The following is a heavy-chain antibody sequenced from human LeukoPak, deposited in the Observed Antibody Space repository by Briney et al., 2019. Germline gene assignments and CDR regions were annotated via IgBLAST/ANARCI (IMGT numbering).Heavy chain of an antibody. J-gene: IGHJ4*02. CDR2: ISYSGST. CDR1: GGSISSYY. CDR3: ARGGDGYNFLRDFDS. V-gene: IGHV4-59*01. D-gene: IGHD5-24*01. Sequence: KTSETLSLTCTVSGGSISSYYWSWIRQPPGKGLEWIGYISYSGSTNLNPSLKSRVTISVDTSKNQFSLKLNSVTAADTAVYYCARGGDGYNFLRDFDSWGQGTLVTVSS.